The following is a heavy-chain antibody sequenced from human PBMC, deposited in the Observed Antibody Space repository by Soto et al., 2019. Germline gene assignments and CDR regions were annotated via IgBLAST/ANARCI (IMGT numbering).Heavy chain of an antibody. CDR2: IYYSGST. V-gene: IGHV4-59*08. Sequence: SETLSLTCTVSGGSISSYYWSWIRQPPGKGLEWIGYIYYSGSTNYNPSLKSRVTISVDTSKNQFSLKLSSVTAADTAVYYCASRGVYRCGGGSGYNFDYWGQGTLVTVSS. CDR1: GGSISSYY. CDR3: ASRGVYRCGGGSGYNFDY. J-gene: IGHJ4*02. D-gene: IGHD2-15*01.